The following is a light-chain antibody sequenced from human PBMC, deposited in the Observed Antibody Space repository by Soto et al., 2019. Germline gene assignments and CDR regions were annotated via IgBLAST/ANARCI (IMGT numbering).Light chain of an antibody. CDR3: FSYAGNSVYV. CDR1: SSDVGSYNL. CDR2: EGT. Sequence: QSALTQPASVSGSPGQSIIISCTGTSSDVGSYNLVSWFQQLPGKVPKLIIYEGTKRPSGVSDRFSGSKSGYTASLTISGLQAEDAADYYCFSYAGNSVYVFGTGTKLTVL. V-gene: IGLV2-23*01. J-gene: IGLJ1*01.